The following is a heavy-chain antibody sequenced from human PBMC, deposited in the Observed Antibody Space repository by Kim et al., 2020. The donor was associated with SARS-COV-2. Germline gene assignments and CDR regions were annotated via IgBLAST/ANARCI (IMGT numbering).Heavy chain of an antibody. Sequence: GGSLRLSCAASGFTFSSFGMHWVRLAPGKGLEWVTFMSYDGSGKYYADSVKGRFTISRDNSENTLYLQMNSLRPEDTAVYYCAKDRGSWKPDYCGQGTL. CDR1: GFTFSSFG. D-gene: IGHD1-26*01. J-gene: IGHJ4*02. V-gene: IGHV3-30*18. CDR3: AKDRGSWKPDY. CDR2: MSYDGSGK.